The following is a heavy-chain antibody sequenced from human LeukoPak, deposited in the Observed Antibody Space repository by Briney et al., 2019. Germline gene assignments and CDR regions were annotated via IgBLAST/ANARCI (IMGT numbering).Heavy chain of an antibody. CDR3: ARAGYSYGEFFDY. CDR2: IYYSGST. J-gene: IGHJ4*02. Sequence: RSSETLSLTCTVSGGSISSYYWSWIRQPPGKGLEWIGYIYYSGSTNYNPSLKSRVTISVDTSKNQFSLKLSSVTAADTAVYYCARAGYSYGEFFDYWGQGTLVTVSS. D-gene: IGHD5-18*01. V-gene: IGHV4-59*01. CDR1: GGSISSYY.